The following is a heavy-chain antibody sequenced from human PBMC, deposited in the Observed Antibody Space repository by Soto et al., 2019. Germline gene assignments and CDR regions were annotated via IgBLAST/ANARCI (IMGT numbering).Heavy chain of an antibody. Sequence: GGSLRLSCAASGFTFSSYSMNWVRQAPGKGLEWVSYISSSSSTIYYADSVKGRFTISRDNAKNSLYLQMNSLRAEDTAVYYCAREGWPFDYWGQGTLVTVS. J-gene: IGHJ4*02. CDR1: GFTFSSYS. V-gene: IGHV3-48*01. CDR3: AREGWPFDY. CDR2: ISSSSSTI.